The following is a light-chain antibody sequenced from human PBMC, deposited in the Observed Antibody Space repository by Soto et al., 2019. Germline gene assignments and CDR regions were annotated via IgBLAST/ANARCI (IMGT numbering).Light chain of an antibody. Sequence: DIQMTQSPSSVSASVGDRVTITCRASQPISSWLAWYQQRPGKAPKLLIYTTSTLHPGVLSRFSGSRSGTEFALTISRLEPEDFATYYCQQANSFPYTFGQGTTLEIK. CDR1: QPISSW. CDR2: TTS. J-gene: IGKJ2*01. CDR3: QQANSFPYT. V-gene: IGKV1-12*01.